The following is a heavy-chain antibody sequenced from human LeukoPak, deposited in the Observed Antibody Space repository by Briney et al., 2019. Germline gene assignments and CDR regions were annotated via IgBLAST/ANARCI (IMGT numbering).Heavy chain of an antibody. V-gene: IGHV4-34*01. D-gene: IGHD2-2*01. CDR3: ARGQYHLLYWYFDL. J-gene: IGHJ2*01. CDR2: INHSGST. CDR1: GGSFSGYY. Sequence: SETLSLTCAVYGGSFSGYYWSWIRQPPGKGLEWIGEINHSGSTNYNPSLKSRVTISVDTSKNQSSLKLSSVTAADTAVYYCARGQYHLLYWYFDLWGRGTLVTVSS.